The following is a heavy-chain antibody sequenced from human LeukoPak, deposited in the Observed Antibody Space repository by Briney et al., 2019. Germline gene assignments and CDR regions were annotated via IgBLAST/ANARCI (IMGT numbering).Heavy chain of an antibody. CDR1: GFTFSSYA. CDR2: ISGSGGST. Sequence: QTGGSLRLSCAASGFTFSSYAMSWVRQAPGKGLEWVSAISGSGGSTHYADSVKGRFTISRDNSKNTLYLQMNSLRAEDTAVYYCAKVQGAISSSTSCYNPLYYWGQGTLVTVSS. CDR3: AKVQGAISSSTSCYNPLYY. J-gene: IGHJ4*02. V-gene: IGHV3-23*01. D-gene: IGHD2-2*02.